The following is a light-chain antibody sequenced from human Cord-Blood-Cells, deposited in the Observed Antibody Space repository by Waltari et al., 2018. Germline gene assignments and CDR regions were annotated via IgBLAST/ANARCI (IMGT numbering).Light chain of an antibody. CDR3: QQYNSYLLT. J-gene: IGKJ3*01. CDR1: QSISSW. V-gene: IGKV1-5*03. CDR2: KAS. Sequence: IKMTQSPSPLSASVGDRVTITCRASQSISSWLAWYQQKPGKAPKLLIYKASSLESGVPSRFSGSGSGTEFTLTISSLQPDDFATYYCQQYNSYLLTFGPGTKVDIK.